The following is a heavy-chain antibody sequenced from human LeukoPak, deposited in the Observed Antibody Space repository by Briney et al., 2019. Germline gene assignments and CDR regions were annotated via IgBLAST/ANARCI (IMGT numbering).Heavy chain of an antibody. CDR3: ASPRDGYNSGYFDY. CDR2: IIPILGIA. J-gene: IGHJ4*02. CDR1: GGTFSSYA. D-gene: IGHD5-24*01. Sequence: GASVKVSCKASGGTFSSYAISWVRQAPGLGLEWMGRIIPILGIANYAQKFQGRVTITADKSTSTAYMELSSLRSEDTAVYYCASPRDGYNSGYFDYWGQGTLVTVSS. V-gene: IGHV1-69*04.